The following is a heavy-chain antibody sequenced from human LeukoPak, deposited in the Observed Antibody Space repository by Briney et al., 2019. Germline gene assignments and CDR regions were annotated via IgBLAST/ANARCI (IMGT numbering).Heavy chain of an antibody. V-gene: IGHV1-18*01. D-gene: IGHD6-13*01. CDR1: GYTFTSYG. CDR3: ARDSGPHYSSSWRDLDY. Sequence: ASVKVSCKASGYTFTSYGISWVRQAPGQGLEWMGWPTAYNGNTNHEQKLQGRVTMTTDTSTSTAYMELRSLRSDDTAVYYCARDSGPHYSSSWRDLDYWGQGTLVTVSS. CDR2: PTAYNGNT. J-gene: IGHJ4*02.